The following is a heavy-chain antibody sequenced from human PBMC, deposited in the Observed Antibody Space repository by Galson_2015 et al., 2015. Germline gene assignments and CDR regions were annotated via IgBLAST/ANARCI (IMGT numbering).Heavy chain of an antibody. D-gene: IGHD1-1*01. V-gene: IGHV1-2*04. CDR2: INPNSGGT. CDR1: GYTFTGYY. J-gene: IGHJ4*02. Sequence: SVKVSCKASGYTFTGYYMHWVRQAPGQGLEWMGWINPNSGGTNYAQKFQGWVTMTRDTSISTAYMELSRLRSDDTAVYYCARDPAGKTGTPAYNFDYWGQGTLVTVSS. CDR3: ARDPAGKTGTPAYNFDY.